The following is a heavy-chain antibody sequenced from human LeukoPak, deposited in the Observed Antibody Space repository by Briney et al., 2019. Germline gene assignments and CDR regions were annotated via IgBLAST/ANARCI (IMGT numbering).Heavy chain of an antibody. CDR3: ARKVQLWLDYYGMDV. J-gene: IGHJ6*02. CDR1: GFAFSSYS. V-gene: IGHV3-48*01. D-gene: IGHD5-18*01. Sequence: GGSLRLSCAASGFAFSSYSMNWVRQAPGKGLEGVSYISSSSSTIYYADSVKGGFTISRDNAKNSLYLQMNSLRAEDTAVYYCARKVQLWLDYYGMDVWGQGTTVTVSS. CDR2: ISSSSSTI.